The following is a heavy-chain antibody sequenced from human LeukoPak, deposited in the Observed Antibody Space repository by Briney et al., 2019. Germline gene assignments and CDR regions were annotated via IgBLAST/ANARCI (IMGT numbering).Heavy chain of an antibody. D-gene: IGHD6-13*01. CDR3: AKDIAAAPAGFDY. J-gene: IGHJ4*02. CDR1: GFTFGSYG. Sequence: GGSLRLSCAASGFTFGSYGMHWVRQAPGKGLEWVAFIRYDGSNKYYADSVKGRFTISRDNSKNTLYLQMNSLRAEDTAVYYCAKDIAAAPAGFDYWGQGTLVTVSS. CDR2: IRYDGSNK. V-gene: IGHV3-30*02.